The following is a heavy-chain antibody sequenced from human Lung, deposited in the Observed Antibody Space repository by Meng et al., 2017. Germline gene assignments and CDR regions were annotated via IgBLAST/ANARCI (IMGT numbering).Heavy chain of an antibody. CDR1: GYSFTASY. CDR3: ARDENISAAGKLFGDY. Sequence: VQFGAEVKKPGASVKVSCKPSGYSFTASYIHWVRQAPGQGLEWMGRIDPNSGVTEYAHKFHGRVTMTGDTSISTAYMELRRLTSDDTAVYYCARDENISAAGKLFGDYWGQGTLVTVSS. J-gene: IGHJ4*02. D-gene: IGHD6-13*01. V-gene: IGHV1-2*06. CDR2: IDPNSGVT.